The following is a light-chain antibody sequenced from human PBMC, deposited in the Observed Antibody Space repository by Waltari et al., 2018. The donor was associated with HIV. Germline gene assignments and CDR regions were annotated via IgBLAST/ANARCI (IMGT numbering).Light chain of an antibody. CDR3: SSYAGSNWV. Sequence: QSALTQPPSASGSPGQSVTISCTGTSSDVGGYNYVSWYQQHPGKAPKFIIYEVSKRPSGVPDRFPGSKSGNTASLTVAGLQAEDEADYYCSSYAGSNWVFGGGTKLTVL. J-gene: IGLJ3*02. V-gene: IGLV2-8*01. CDR2: EVS. CDR1: SSDVGGYNY.